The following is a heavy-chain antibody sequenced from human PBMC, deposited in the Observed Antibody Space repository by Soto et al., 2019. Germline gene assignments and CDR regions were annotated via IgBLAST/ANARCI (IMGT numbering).Heavy chain of an antibody. Sequence: ASVKVSCKASGYTFTSYGISWVRQAPGQGLEWVGWISAYNGNTNYAQKLQGRVTMTTDTSTSTAYMELRSLRSDDTAVYYCAREGEWELLDYYYYGMDVWGQGTTVTVSS. D-gene: IGHD1-26*01. CDR2: ISAYNGNT. V-gene: IGHV1-18*01. CDR3: AREGEWELLDYYYYGMDV. CDR1: GYTFTSYG. J-gene: IGHJ6*02.